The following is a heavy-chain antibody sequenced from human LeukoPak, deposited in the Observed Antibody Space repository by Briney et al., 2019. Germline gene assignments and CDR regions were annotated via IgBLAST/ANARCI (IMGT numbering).Heavy chain of an antibody. V-gene: IGHV1-69*05. CDR3: ARTPYSSTVYYYYYMDV. CDR1: GGTFSSYA. Sequence: SVKASCKASGGTFSSYAISWVRQAPGQGLEWMGGIIPIFGTANYAQKFQGRVTITTDESTSTAYMELSSLRSEDTAVYYCARTPYSSTVYYYYYMDVWGKGTTVTVSS. D-gene: IGHD6-13*01. J-gene: IGHJ6*03. CDR2: IIPIFGTA.